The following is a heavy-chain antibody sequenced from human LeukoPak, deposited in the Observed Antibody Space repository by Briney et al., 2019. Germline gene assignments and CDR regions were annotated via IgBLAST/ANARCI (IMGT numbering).Heavy chain of an antibody. CDR2: ISGSSTYI. V-gene: IGHV3-21*01. Sequence: PGGSLRLSCAASEFIVSINYMTWVRQAPGKGLEWVSSISGSSTYIYYADSVKGRFTISRDNAKNSLFLQMNSLRAEDTAVYYCARDLWELLLSGTGDAFDIWGQGTMVTVSS. J-gene: IGHJ3*02. CDR3: ARDLWELLLSGTGDAFDI. CDR1: EFIVSINY. D-gene: IGHD1-26*01.